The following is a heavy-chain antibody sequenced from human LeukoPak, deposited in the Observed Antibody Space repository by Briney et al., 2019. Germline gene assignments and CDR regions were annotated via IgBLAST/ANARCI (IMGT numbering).Heavy chain of an antibody. CDR3: ARANFGEYYFDY. CDR1: GYTFTSYG. Sequence: ASVKVSCKASGYTFTSYGISWVRQAPGQGLVWMGWISAYNGNTNYAQKLQGRVTMTTDTSTSTAYMELRSLRSDDTAVYYCARANFGEYYFDYWGQGTLVTVSS. CDR2: ISAYNGNT. D-gene: IGHD3-3*01. J-gene: IGHJ4*02. V-gene: IGHV1-18*01.